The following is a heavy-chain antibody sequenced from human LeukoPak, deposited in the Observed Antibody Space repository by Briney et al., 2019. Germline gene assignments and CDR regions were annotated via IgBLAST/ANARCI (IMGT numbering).Heavy chain of an antibody. J-gene: IGHJ4*02. CDR2: LSGSGAST. CDR3: AKDIVVVPAATALWDY. CDR1: GFTFSSYA. Sequence: GGSLRLSCAASGFTFSSYAMSWVCQAPGKGLEWVSALSGSGASTYYADSVKGRFTISRDNSKNTLYLQMNSLRAEDTAIYYCAKDIVVVPAATALWDYWGQGTLVTVSS. D-gene: IGHD2-2*01. V-gene: IGHV3-23*01.